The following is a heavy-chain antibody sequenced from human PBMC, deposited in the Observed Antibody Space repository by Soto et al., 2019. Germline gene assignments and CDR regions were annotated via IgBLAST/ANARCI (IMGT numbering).Heavy chain of an antibody. CDR2: ISYDGSNK. V-gene: IGHV3-30*18. CDR3: AKEKSPLDYGDASIDY. D-gene: IGHD4-17*01. Sequence: GGSLRLSCAASGFTFRSYGMHWVRQAPGKGLEWVTIISYDGSNKYYADSVKGRFTISRDNSKNTLYLQMNSLRAEDTAEYYCAKEKSPLDYGDASIDYWGQGTLVTVSS. CDR1: GFTFRSYG. J-gene: IGHJ4*02.